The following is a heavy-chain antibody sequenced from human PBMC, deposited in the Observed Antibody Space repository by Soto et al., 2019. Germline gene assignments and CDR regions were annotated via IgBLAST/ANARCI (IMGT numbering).Heavy chain of an antibody. CDR2: INPNSGGT. CDR3: ATAQSAPKKYCFDY. CDR1: GYTFTGYY. V-gene: IGHV1-2*04. Sequence: QVQLVQSGAEVKKPGASVKVSCKASGYTFTGYYMHWVRQAPGQGLEWMGWINPNSGGTNYGQKFQGWVTLTRDTSISTAYMELSRLRSDDTAVYYCATAQSAPKKYCFDYWGQGTLVTVSS. J-gene: IGHJ4*02. D-gene: IGHD3-3*01.